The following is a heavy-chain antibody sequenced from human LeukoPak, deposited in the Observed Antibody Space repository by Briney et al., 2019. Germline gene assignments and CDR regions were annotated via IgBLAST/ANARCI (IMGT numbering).Heavy chain of an antibody. CDR1: GFTFSSYW. V-gene: IGHV3-74*01. CDR3: ARDWGSWLDTFHI. Sequence: GGFLRLSCVASGFTFSSYWMHWVRQAPGKGLVWVSRINSDGTSTSYADSVKGRFTISRDNAKNTLYLQMNSLRAEDTAVYYCARDWGSWLDTFHIWGQGTMVTVSS. CDR2: INSDGTST. D-gene: IGHD6-13*01. J-gene: IGHJ3*02.